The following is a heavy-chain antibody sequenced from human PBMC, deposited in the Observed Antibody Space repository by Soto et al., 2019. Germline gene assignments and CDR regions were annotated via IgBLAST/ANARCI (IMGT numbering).Heavy chain of an antibody. V-gene: IGHV3-7*01. CDR1: GFTFNTYW. D-gene: IGHD2-8*02. CDR3: AGGGGTGD. CDR2: IKQDGSEK. Sequence: EVQLVESGGGLVQPGGSLKLSCAASGFTFNTYWMSWVRQAPGTGMEGVANIKQDGSEKYYVDSVKGRFTISRDNAEISLYLQMNSLRAEDAAVYYGAGGGGTGDWGQGTLVTVSS. J-gene: IGHJ4*02.